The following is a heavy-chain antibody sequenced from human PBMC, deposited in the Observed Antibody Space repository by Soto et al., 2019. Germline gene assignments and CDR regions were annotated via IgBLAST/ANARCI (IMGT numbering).Heavy chain of an antibody. CDR1: SGSISSTNW. V-gene: IGHV4-4*02. D-gene: IGHD1-20*01. J-gene: IGHJ4*02. CDR3: ASRGLYNWNYFDY. CDR2: IYHSGSA. Sequence: QVQLQESGPGLVKPSGTLSLTCAVSSGSISSTNWWSWVRQAPGKGLEWIGEIYHSGSANYNPSLKSRVTISVDKSKNQFSLNLRSVTAADTAVYYCASRGLYNWNYFDYWGQGILVTVSS.